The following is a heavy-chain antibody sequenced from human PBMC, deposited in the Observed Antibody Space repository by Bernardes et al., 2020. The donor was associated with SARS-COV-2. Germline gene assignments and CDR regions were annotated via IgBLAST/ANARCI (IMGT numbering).Heavy chain of an antibody. CDR2: ISGSGGST. Sequence: GSLRLSCAASGFTFSSYAMSWVRQAPGKGLEWVSAISGSGGSTYYADSVKGRFTISRDNSKNTLYLQMNSLRAEDTAVYYCAKGPYRSVDHYYGMDVWGQGTTVTVSS. CDR1: GFTFSSYA. V-gene: IGHV3-23*01. D-gene: IGHD5-18*01. J-gene: IGHJ6*02. CDR3: AKGPYRSVDHYYGMDV.